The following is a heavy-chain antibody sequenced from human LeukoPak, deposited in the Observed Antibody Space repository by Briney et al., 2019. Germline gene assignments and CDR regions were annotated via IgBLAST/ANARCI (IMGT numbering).Heavy chain of an antibody. CDR1: GFTFDDYG. CDR2: INWNGGST. CDR3: ARDCGGDCFSNDAFDI. Sequence: PGGSLRLSCAAFGFTFDDYGMSWVRQAPGKGLEWVSGINWNGGSTGYADSVKGRFTISRDNSKNSLYLQMNSLRAEDTALYYCARDCGGDCFSNDAFDIWGQGTMVTVSS. D-gene: IGHD2-21*02. V-gene: IGHV3-20*04. J-gene: IGHJ3*02.